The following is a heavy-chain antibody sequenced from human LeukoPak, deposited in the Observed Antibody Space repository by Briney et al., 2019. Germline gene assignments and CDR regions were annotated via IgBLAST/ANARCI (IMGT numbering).Heavy chain of an antibody. CDR3: ARDGYNYVNGFDY. Sequence: TGGSLRPSCAASGFTFRSYWMTWVRQAPGKGLEWVANIKQDGSEKYYVDSVKGRFTISRDNANKSLYLQMNSLRAEDTAVYYCARDGYNYVNGFDYWGQGTLVTVSS. CDR2: IKQDGSEK. V-gene: IGHV3-7*01. J-gene: IGHJ4*02. CDR1: GFTFRSYW. D-gene: IGHD5-18*01.